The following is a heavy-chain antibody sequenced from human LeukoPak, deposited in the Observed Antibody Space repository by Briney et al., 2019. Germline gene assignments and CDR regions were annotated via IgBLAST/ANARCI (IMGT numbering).Heavy chain of an antibody. V-gene: IGHV4-59*12. CDR2: IYYSGST. Sequence: SETLSLTCTVSGGSISSYYWSWIRQPPGKGLEWIGYIYYSGSTNYNPSLKSRVTISVDTSKNQFSLKLSSVTAADTAVYYCARGRSRAITMVRGVTVHLDYWGQGTLVTVSS. CDR3: ARGRSRAITMVRGVTVHLDY. CDR1: GGSISSYY. J-gene: IGHJ4*02. D-gene: IGHD3-10*01.